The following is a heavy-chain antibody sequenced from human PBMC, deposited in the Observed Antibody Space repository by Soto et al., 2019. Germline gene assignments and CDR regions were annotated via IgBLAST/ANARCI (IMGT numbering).Heavy chain of an antibody. D-gene: IGHD2-8*01. J-gene: IGHJ4*02. Sequence: QLQEMGPGLVTPSETLSLTCTVSGASISSPSYYWGWIRQSPGKGLEWIGSIYYSGTTHYNPSIESRVTLSVVTSNMQFSLDLTSVTASETAIYYCVRQLNRPMAGDDWGQGTLVTVSS. CDR2: IYYSGTT. CDR3: VRQLNRPMAGDD. CDR1: GASISSPSYY. V-gene: IGHV4-39*01.